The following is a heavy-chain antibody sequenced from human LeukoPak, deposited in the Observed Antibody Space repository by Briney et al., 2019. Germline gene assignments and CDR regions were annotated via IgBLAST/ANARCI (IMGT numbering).Heavy chain of an antibody. J-gene: IGHJ3*02. CDR2: ISGSVGST. CDR1: GFTFSSYA. V-gene: IGHV3-23*01. D-gene: IGHD2-15*01. CDR3: AKAPNYCSGGSCYWNAFDI. Sequence: PGGSLRLSCAASGFTFSSYAMSWVRQAPGKGLGWVSAISGSVGSTYYADSVKGRFTISRDNSKNTLYLQMSSLSAEDTAVYYCAKAPNYCSGGSCYWNAFDIWGQGTMVTVSS.